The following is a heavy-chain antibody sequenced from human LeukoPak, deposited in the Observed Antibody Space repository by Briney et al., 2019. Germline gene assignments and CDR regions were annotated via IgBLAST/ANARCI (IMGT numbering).Heavy chain of an antibody. CDR2: IYYSGTT. D-gene: IGHD5-24*01. CDR1: GGSISSSDRY. J-gene: IGHJ4*02. CDR3: ARQRRWIQQI. V-gene: IGHV4-39*01. Sequence: SETLSLTCTVSGGSISSSDRYWGWIRQFPGMGLEWIGSIYYSGTTYYNPSLKSRVTISVDTSKNQFSLKLSSVTAADTAVYYCARQRRWIQQIWGQGTLVTVSS.